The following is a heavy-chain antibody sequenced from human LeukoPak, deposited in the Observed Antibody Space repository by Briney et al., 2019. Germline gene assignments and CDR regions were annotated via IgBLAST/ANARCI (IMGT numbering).Heavy chain of an antibody. CDR1: GFTFSSYG. Sequence: GGPLRLSCAASGFTFSSYGMHWVRQAPGKGLEWVAFIRYDGRNKYYADSVKGRFTISRDNSKNTLYLQMNSLRAEDTAVYYCAKGPKRYNILTGYFVIETAFDIWGQGTMVTVSS. V-gene: IGHV3-30*02. CDR2: IRYDGRNK. J-gene: IGHJ3*02. CDR3: AKGPKRYNILTGYFVIETAFDI. D-gene: IGHD3-9*01.